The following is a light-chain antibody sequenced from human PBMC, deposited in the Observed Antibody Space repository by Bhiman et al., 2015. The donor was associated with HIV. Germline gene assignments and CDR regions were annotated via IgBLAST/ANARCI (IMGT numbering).Light chain of an antibody. CDR2: EVT. Sequence: QSALTQPASVSGSPGQSITISCTGTSSDGGTYNLVSWYQQLPGKAPKVVIYEVTRRPPGISFRFSGSKSANTASLTISGLQTEDEADYYCCSYTGSSTSPWVFGGGTKLTVL. V-gene: IGLV2-23*02. J-gene: IGLJ3*02. CDR1: SSDGGTYNL. CDR3: CSYTGSSTSPWV.